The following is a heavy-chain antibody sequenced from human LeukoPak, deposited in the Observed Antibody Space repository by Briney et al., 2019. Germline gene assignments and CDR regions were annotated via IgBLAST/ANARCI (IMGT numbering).Heavy chain of an antibody. CDR1: GFTFGSYA. V-gene: IGHV3-23*01. CDR2: INTRGDTT. J-gene: IGHJ6*03. Sequence: GGSLRLSCAASGFTFGSYAMSWVRRAPGKGLEWVSAINTRGDTTYYADSAKGRFSISRDNSKSTLNLQMNSLRVEDTAVYYCAKEGYFYNMDVWGKGTTVTVSS. CDR3: AKEGYFYNMDV.